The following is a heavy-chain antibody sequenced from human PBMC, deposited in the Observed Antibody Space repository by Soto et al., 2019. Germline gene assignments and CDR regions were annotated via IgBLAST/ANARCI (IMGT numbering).Heavy chain of an antibody. V-gene: IGHV3-9*01. CDR1: GFTFDDYA. CDR3: VKGGGYYSPFDY. Sequence: PGGSLRLSCTTSGFTFDDYAMHWVRQAPGKGLEWVSSISWNTGSIGYADSVKGRFTISRDNNKNSLYLEMNSLRAEDTALYYCVKGGGYYSPFDYWGLGTLVTVSS. D-gene: IGHD6-25*01. J-gene: IGHJ4*02. CDR2: ISWNTGSI.